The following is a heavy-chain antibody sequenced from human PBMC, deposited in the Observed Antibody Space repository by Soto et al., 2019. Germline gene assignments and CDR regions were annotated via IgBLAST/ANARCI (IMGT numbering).Heavy chain of an antibody. V-gene: IGHV1-69*02. CDR2: IIPILGIA. J-gene: IGHJ4*02. Sequence: ASVKVSCKASGGTFGSYTISWVRQAPGQGLEWMGRIIPILGIANYAQKFQGRVTITADKSTSTAYMELSSLRSEDTAVYYCVISCSGGSCYKEHFDYWGQGTLVTVSS. D-gene: IGHD2-15*01. CDR3: VISCSGGSCYKEHFDY. CDR1: GGTFGSYT.